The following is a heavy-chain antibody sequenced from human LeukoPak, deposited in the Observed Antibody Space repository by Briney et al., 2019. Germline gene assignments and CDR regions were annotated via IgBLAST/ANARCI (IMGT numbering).Heavy chain of an antibody. CDR3: ARARGYCSSTSCYKPPGY. CDR2: ISAYDGNT. CDR1: GYTFTSYG. V-gene: IGHV1-18*01. D-gene: IGHD2-2*02. Sequence: ASVKVSCKASGYTFTSYGISWVRQAPGQGLEWMGWISAYDGNTNYAHNLQDRVTMTTDTSTSTAYMELRGLRSDDTAVYYCARARGYCSSTSCYKPPGYWGQGTLVTVSS. J-gene: IGHJ4*02.